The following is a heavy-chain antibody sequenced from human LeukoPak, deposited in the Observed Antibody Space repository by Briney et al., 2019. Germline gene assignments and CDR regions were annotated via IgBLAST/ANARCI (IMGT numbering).Heavy chain of an antibody. J-gene: IGHJ4*02. V-gene: IGHV3-23*01. CDR2: ISGSGGST. CDR1: GFTFSSYA. Sequence: QTGGSLRLSCAASGFTFSSYAMSWVRQAPGKGLEWVSAISGSGGSTYYADSVKGRFTISRDNSKNTLYLQMNSLRAEDTALYYCAKDSGDCSSTSCYCDYWGQGTLVTVSS. CDR3: AKDSGDCSSTSCYCDY. D-gene: IGHD2-2*01.